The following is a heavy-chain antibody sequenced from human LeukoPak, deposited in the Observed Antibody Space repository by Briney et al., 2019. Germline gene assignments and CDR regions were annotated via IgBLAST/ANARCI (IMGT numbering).Heavy chain of an antibody. D-gene: IGHD5-18*01. J-gene: IGHJ6*02. CDR3: ARDHTASGGMDV. V-gene: IGHV4-61*01. CDR1: GGSIRSSYYY. Sequence: SETLSLTCTVSGGSIRSSYYYWGWIRQPPGKGLEWIGYIYYSGSTNYNPSLKSRVTISIDTSKNQFSLKLSSVTAADTAVYYCARDHTASGGMDVWGQGTTVTVSS. CDR2: IYYSGST.